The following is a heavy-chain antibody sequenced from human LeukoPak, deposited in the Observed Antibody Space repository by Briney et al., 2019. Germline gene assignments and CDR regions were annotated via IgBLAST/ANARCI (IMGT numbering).Heavy chain of an antibody. V-gene: IGHV3-21*01. CDR2: INSSSSYI. D-gene: IGHD3-10*01. Sequence: GGSLTLSCAASGFIFSSYSMNWVRQAPCRGLEWVSSINSSSSYIYYADSVKGRYTISRDNAKNSLYLQMNSLRAEETAGYYCARQGLWFGELLDWLDPWGQGTLVTVS. J-gene: IGHJ5*02. CDR1: GFIFSSYS. CDR3: ARQGLWFGELLDWLDP.